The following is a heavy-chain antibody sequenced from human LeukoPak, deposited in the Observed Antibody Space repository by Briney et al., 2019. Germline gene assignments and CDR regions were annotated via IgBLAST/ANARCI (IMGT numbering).Heavy chain of an antibody. D-gene: IGHD3-16*01. CDR1: GFTFNTYA. J-gene: IGHJ4*02. Sequence: PGGSLRLSCAASGFTFNTYAMTWVRQAPGKGLEWVSIISGGGDATYYADSVKGRFTISRDNSKNTLHLQMDSLRAEDTAVFYCMAYMMRGKFDYWGQGTLVTVSS. V-gene: IGHV3-23*01. CDR2: ISGGGDAT. CDR3: MAYMMRGKFDY.